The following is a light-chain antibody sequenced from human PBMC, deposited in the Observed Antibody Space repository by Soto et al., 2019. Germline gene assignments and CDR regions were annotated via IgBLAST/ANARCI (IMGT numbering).Light chain of an antibody. J-gene: IGKJ4*01. Sequence: DIQMTQSPSSLSASVGDRVTITCRASHAASNFLNWYQLKPGSAPKLLIYAASKLASGAPSRFSGRGSGTEFTLTISSLQPEDFATYYCQQSFDTPLTFGGGTKVEIK. CDR3: QQSFDTPLT. CDR1: HAASNF. CDR2: AAS. V-gene: IGKV1-39*01.